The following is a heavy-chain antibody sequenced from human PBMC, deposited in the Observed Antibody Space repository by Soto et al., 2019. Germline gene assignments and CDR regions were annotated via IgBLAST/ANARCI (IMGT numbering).Heavy chain of an antibody. CDR2: IIPVFGTS. V-gene: IGHV1-69*12. J-gene: IGHJ4*02. CDR1: GGTFTNYA. D-gene: IGHD3-16*01. CDR3: ARGPRGGPFDY. Sequence: QVQLVQSGAEVRKPGSSVKVSCRASGGTFTNYAISWVRQAPGQGLEWMGGIIPVFGTSSYAQKFQGRVTIIADESTLGHMELGSLRSDDTAVYYCARGPRGGPFDYWGQGTLVSVSS.